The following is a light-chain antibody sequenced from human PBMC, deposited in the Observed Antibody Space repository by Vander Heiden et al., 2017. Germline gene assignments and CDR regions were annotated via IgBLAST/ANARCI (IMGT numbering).Light chain of an antibody. V-gene: IGKV1-17*01. Sequence: DIQMTQSPSSLSASVGARVTITCRASQDIRSDLAWYRQKPREVPKRLIFGASNLQGGVPSRFSGSGSGTDFTLTISSLQTEDSATYYCLQHNAYPWAFGQGTKVEIK. CDR2: GAS. CDR3: LQHNAYPWA. CDR1: QDIRSD. J-gene: IGKJ1*01.